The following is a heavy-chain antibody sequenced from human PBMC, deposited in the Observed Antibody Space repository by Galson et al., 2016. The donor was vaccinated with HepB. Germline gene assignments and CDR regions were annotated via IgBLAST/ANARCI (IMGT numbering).Heavy chain of an antibody. V-gene: IGHV3-9*01. D-gene: IGHD6-13*01. J-gene: IGHJ4*02. CDR2: SI. Sequence: SIDYADSVEGRFTISRDNAKNSLYLQMNSLRTEDTALYYCAKDRYSSNSYFDYWGQGTLVTVSS. CDR3: AKDRYSSNSYFDY.